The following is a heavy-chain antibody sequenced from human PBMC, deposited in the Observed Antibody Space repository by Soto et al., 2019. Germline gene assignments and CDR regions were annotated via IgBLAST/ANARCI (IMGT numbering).Heavy chain of an antibody. J-gene: IGHJ4*02. D-gene: IGHD6-19*01. CDR3: ARRGPLAVAGFDY. V-gene: IGHV3-74*01. Sequence: PGGSLRLSCAASGFTFSSYWMHWVRQAPGKGLVWVSRINSDGSSTSYADSVKGRFTISRDNAKNTLYLQMNSLRAEDTAVYYCARRGPLAVAGFDYWGQGTLVTVSS. CDR1: GFTFSSYW. CDR2: INSDGSST.